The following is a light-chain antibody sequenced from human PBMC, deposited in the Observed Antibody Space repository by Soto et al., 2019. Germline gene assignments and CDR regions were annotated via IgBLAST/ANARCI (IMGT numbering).Light chain of an antibody. Sequence: DIQITQSPSSLSASVGDRVTIFCRASQRISNYLNWYHQKPGKAPNLLIYGSSILQSGVPSRFSGSGSGTEFTLTISSLQPEDFATYYCQHYQSGHPITFGQGTRLEIK. CDR1: QRISNY. CDR2: GSS. V-gene: IGKV1-39*01. J-gene: IGKJ5*01. CDR3: QHYQSGHPIT.